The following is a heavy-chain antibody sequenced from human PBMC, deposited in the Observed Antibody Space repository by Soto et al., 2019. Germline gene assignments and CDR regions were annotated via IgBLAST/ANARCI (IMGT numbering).Heavy chain of an antibody. CDR2: ISSTSGTI. D-gene: IGHD6-19*01. Sequence: GGSLRRSCEASGLVFSTYIMNWVRQAPGRGLEWISYISSTSGTIYYADSVKGRFTIFRDNAKNSLFLQMNGLRDDDTAVYYCANQKIRFSVAGTLYGLGVWGQGTTVTVSS. CDR3: ANQKIRFSVAGTLYGLGV. V-gene: IGHV3-48*02. CDR1: GLVFSTYI. J-gene: IGHJ6*02.